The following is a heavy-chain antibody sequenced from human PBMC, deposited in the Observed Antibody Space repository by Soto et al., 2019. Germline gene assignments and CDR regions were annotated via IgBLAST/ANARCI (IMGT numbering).Heavy chain of an antibody. J-gene: IGHJ5*02. CDR3: ARDASGTYYNWFDP. D-gene: IGHD3-10*01. Sequence: QVQLRESGPGLVTPSETLSLTCTVSGVSIGSYYWNWFRQPPGKGLEWIGHTYNSGSTRYTPSLRSRVTISVDTSKNQLSLHLSSVTAADSAVYYCARDASGTYYNWFDPWGQGTLVIVSS. V-gene: IGHV4-59*01. CDR2: TYNSGST. CDR1: GVSIGSYY.